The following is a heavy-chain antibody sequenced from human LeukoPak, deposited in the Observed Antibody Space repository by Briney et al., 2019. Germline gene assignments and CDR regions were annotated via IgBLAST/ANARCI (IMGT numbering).Heavy chain of an antibody. D-gene: IGHD3-22*01. Sequence: KPGGSLRLSCAASGFTFSSYSMNWVRQAPGKGLEWVSSISSSSSYIYYADSVKGRFTISRDNAKNSLYLQMNSLGAEDTAVYYCAKDQGDDSSGYYFQHWGQGTLVTVSS. CDR2: ISSSSSYI. J-gene: IGHJ1*01. CDR3: AKDQGDDSSGYYFQH. CDR1: GFTFSSYS. V-gene: IGHV3-21*01.